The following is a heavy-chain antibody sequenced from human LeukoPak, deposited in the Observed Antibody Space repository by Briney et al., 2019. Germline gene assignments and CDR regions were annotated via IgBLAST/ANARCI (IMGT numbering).Heavy chain of an antibody. CDR2: IYYTGST. J-gene: IGHJ4*02. CDR3: ARHGGPSDSSGYLYYLDS. Sequence: PSEALSLTCSVSGGYIITSDHYWGWIRQPPGKGLEWIGSIYYTGSTSTNPFFKSRVTVSVDTSKNQLSLNLTSVTAADTAMYYCARHGGPSDSSGYLYYLDSWGQGTLVTVSS. D-gene: IGHD3-22*01. V-gene: IGHV4-39*07. CDR1: GGYIITSDHY.